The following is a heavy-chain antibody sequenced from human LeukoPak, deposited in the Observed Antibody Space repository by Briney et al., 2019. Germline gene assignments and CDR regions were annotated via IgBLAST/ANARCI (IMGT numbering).Heavy chain of an antibody. CDR2: IYYSGST. V-gene: IGHV4-59*08. J-gene: IGHJ4*02. CDR3: ARHWNPDYYDSSGYYWYWYFDY. CDR1: GGSISSHY. Sequence: SETLSLTCTVSGGSISSHYWSWIRQPPGKGLEWIGYIYYSGSTNYNPSLKSRVTISVDTSKNQFSLKLSSVTAADTAVYYCARHWNPDYYDSSGYYWYWYFDYWGQGTLVTVSS. D-gene: IGHD3-22*01.